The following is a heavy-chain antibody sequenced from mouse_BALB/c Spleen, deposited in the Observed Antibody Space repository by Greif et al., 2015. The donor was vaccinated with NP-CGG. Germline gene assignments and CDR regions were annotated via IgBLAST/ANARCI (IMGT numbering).Heavy chain of an antibody. CDR2: ISSGGGST. CDR3: ARYDGYYYYAMDC. J-gene: IGHJ4*01. V-gene: IGHV5-12-1*01. CDR1: GFAFSSYD. Sequence: VQGVESGGGLVKPGGSLKLSCAASGFAFSSYDMSWVRQTPEKRLEWVAYISSGGGSTYYPDTVKGRFTISRDNAKNTLYLRMGSLKSVDTTVYLCARYDGYYYYAMDCWGQGASVTVSS. D-gene: IGHD2-3*01.